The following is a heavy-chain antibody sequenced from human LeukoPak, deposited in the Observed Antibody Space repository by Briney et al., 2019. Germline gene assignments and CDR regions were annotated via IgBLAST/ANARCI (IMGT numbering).Heavy chain of an antibody. J-gene: IGHJ1*01. V-gene: IGHV4-34*01. CDR1: GGSFSGYY. Sequence: PSETLSLTCAAYGGSFSGYYCSWIRQPPGKGLEWIGEINHSGSANYNPSLNSRVTISLDTSKNQFSLKLSSVTAADTAIYYCARGSGYTGNEDWGQGTLVTVSS. D-gene: IGHD5-12*01. CDR2: INHSGSA. CDR3: ARGSGYTGNED.